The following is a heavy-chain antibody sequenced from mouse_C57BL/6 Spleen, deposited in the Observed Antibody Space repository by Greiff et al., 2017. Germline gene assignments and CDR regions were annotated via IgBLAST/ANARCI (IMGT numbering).Heavy chain of an antibody. J-gene: IGHJ4*01. CDR1: GFTFSDYG. CDR3: ARQDYGSLLAMDY. D-gene: IGHD1-1*01. V-gene: IGHV5-17*01. Sequence: EVMLVESGGGLVKPGGSLKLSCAASGFTFSDYGMHWVRQAPEKGLEWVAYISSGSSTIYYADTVKGRFTISRDNAKNTLFLQMTSLRSEDTAMYYCARQDYGSLLAMDYWGQGTSVTVSS. CDR2: ISSGSSTI.